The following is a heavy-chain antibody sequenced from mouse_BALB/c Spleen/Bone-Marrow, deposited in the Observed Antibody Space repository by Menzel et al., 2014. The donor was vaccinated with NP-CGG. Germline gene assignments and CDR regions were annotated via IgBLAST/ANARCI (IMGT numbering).Heavy chain of an antibody. CDR2: ISNGGGST. Sequence: EVKVVESGGGLVQPGGSLKLSCAASGFTFSSYTMSWVRQTPEKRLKWVAYISNGGGSTYYPDTVKGRFTISRDNAKNTLYLQMSSLKSEDTAMYYCARRAGAYWGQGTLVTVSA. D-gene: IGHD3-3*01. J-gene: IGHJ3*01. V-gene: IGHV5-12-2*01. CDR3: ARRAGAY. CDR1: GFTFSSYT.